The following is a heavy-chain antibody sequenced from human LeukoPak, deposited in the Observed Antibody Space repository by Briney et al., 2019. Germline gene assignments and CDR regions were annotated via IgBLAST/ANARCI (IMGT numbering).Heavy chain of an antibody. Sequence: GGSLRLSCAASGMTFRSHWMTWVRQTTGKGLEWLATIKSDGSEIYYLDSVKGRFTISRDNAKNSLYLQMNSLRAEDTAVYYCARRAGAYSHPYDYWGQGTLVTVSS. CDR2: IKSDGSEI. J-gene: IGHJ4*02. D-gene: IGHD4/OR15-4a*01. V-gene: IGHV3-7*03. CDR1: GMTFRSHW. CDR3: ARRAGAYSHPYDY.